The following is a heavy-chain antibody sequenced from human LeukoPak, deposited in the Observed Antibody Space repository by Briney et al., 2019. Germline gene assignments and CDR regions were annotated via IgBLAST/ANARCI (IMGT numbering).Heavy chain of an antibody. D-gene: IGHD5-24*01. CDR2: MTEVPRRK. J-gene: IGHJ5*02. Sequence: GGSLTLSCVPSGFSPGVTFSDSAMRWVRHATGKGLEWLSAMTEVPRRKLYADSVKGRLNIYRDNSRNTLYLEMNSLRAEDSAIYRCARFLAGDGSWGRGTLVTVSS. CDR3: ARFLAGDGS. V-gene: IGHV3-23*01. CDR1: GFSPGVTFSDSA.